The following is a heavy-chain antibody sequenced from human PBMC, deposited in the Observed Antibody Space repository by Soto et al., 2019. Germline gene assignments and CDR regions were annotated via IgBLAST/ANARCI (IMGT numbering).Heavy chain of an antibody. Sequence: PSETLSLTCTVSGGSISSYYWSWIRQPPGKGLEWIGYIYYSGSTNYNPSLKSRVTISVDTSKNQFSLKLSSVTAADTAVYYCARDQGGDFWSGYYTIDYWGQGTLVTVSS. CDR3: ARDQGGDFWSGYYTIDY. CDR2: IYYSGST. CDR1: GGSISSYY. D-gene: IGHD3-3*01. J-gene: IGHJ4*02. V-gene: IGHV4-59*01.